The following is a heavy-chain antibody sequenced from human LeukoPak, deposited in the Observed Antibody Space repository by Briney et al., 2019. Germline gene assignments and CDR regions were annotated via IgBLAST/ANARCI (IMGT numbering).Heavy chain of an antibody. CDR3: ARALGVGVVNYYYYYGMDV. CDR2: IYHSGST. Sequence: PSETLSLTCAVSGGSISSGGYSWSWIRQPPGKGLEWIGYIYHSGSTYYNPSLKSRVTISVDRSKNQFSLKLSSVTAADTAVYYCARALGVGVVNYYYYYGMDVWGQGTTVTVSS. J-gene: IGHJ6*02. D-gene: IGHD3-3*01. V-gene: IGHV4-30-2*01. CDR1: GGSISSGGYS.